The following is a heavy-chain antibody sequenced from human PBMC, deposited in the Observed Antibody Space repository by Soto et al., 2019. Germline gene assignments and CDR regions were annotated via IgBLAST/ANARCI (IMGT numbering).Heavy chain of an antibody. CDR1: GGSISSYY. CDR2: IYYSGNT. Sequence: SETLSLTCTVSGGSISSYYWSWIRQPPGKGLEWIGYIYYSGNTNYNPSLKSRVTISVDTSKNQFSPKLSSVTAADTAVYYCARRVKYGSGRRPAYYFYYWGQGTLVTVSS. CDR3: ARRVKYGSGRRPAYYFYY. D-gene: IGHD3-10*01. V-gene: IGHV4-59*01. J-gene: IGHJ4*02.